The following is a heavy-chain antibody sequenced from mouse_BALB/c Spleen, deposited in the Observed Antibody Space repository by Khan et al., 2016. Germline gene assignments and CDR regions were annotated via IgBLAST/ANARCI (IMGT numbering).Heavy chain of an antibody. Sequence: EVELVESGGGLVQPGGSLRLSCATSGFTFTDYYMSWVRQPPGKALEWLGFISNKANGYTTEYSASVKGRFTINRDNFQCILNLKMNTSKAEDSATYYCARGSVFRDYWGGEASVAASS. V-gene: IGHV7-3*02. CDR3: ARGSVFRDY. J-gene: IGHJ4*01. CDR1: GFTFTDYY. CDR2: ISNKANGYTT.